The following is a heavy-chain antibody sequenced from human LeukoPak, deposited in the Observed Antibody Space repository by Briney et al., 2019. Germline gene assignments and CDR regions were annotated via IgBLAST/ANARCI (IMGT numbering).Heavy chain of an antibody. V-gene: IGHV3-30*18. D-gene: IGHD5-18*01. Sequence: GGSLRLSCAASGFTFSSYGMHWVRQAPGKGLEWVAVISYDGSNKYYADSVEGRFTISRDNSRNTLYLQMNSLRAEDTAVYYCAKQIAMVTNFDYWGQGTLVTVSS. CDR2: ISYDGSNK. CDR1: GFTFSSYG. CDR3: AKQIAMVTNFDY. J-gene: IGHJ4*02.